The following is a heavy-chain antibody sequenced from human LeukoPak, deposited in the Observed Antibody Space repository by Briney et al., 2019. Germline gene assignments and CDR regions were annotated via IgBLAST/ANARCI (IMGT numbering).Heavy chain of an antibody. CDR1: GYTFTGYE. Sequence: ASVKVSCKASGYTFTGYEIHWVRQATGQGLEWMGWMNPKSGNSAYAQKFQGRVTMTRNTSISTAYMELRSLMSEDTAMYYCARGDLDWLPLWFDPWGRGTLVTVSS. D-gene: IGHD3-9*01. V-gene: IGHV1-8*02. J-gene: IGHJ5*02. CDR2: MNPKSGNS. CDR3: ARGDLDWLPLWFDP.